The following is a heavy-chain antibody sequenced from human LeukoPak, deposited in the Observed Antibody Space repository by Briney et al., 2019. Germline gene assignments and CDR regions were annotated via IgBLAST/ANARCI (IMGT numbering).Heavy chain of an antibody. CDR3: ARGFRNSGSSLDI. J-gene: IGHJ3*02. D-gene: IGHD1-26*01. V-gene: IGHV3-21*01. CDR2: ISSSSSYI. Sequence: PGGSLRLSCAASGFTFSSYSMNWVRQAPGKGLEWVSFISSSSSYIYYADSVKGRFTISRDNARNSLYLQMNSLRAEDTAVYYCARGFRNSGSSLDIWGQGTMVTVSS. CDR1: GFTFSSYS.